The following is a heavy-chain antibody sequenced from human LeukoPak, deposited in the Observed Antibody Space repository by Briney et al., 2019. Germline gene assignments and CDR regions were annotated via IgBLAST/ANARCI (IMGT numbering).Heavy chain of an antibody. V-gene: IGHV4-59*05. Sequence: PSETLSLTCTVSGGSISSYYWSWIRQPAGKGLEWIGRIYYSGSTYYNPSLKSRVTISVDTSKNQFSLKLSSVTAADTAVYYCERSSFEWEIKSWGQGTLVTVSS. J-gene: IGHJ4*02. D-gene: IGHD1-26*01. CDR3: ERSSFEWEIKS. CDR1: GGSISSYY. CDR2: IYYSGST.